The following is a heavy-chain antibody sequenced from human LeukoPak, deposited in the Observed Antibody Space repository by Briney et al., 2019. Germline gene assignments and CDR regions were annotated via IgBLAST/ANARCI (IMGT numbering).Heavy chain of an antibody. D-gene: IGHD3-22*01. CDR2: ISSSGSTI. V-gene: IGHV3-11*01. J-gene: IGHJ4*02. CDR3: ARALYYDSSGYLYYFDY. CDR1: GFTFSDYY. Sequence: GGSLRLSCAASGFTFSDYYMSWIRQAPGKGLEWVSYISSSGSTIYYADSVKGRFTISRDNAKNSLYLQVNSLRAEDTAVYYCARALYYDSSGYLYYFDYWGQGTLVTVSS.